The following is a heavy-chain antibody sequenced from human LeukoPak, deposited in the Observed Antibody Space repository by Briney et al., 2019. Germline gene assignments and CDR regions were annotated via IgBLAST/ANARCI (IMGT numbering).Heavy chain of an antibody. V-gene: IGHV4-4*07. Sequence: SETLSLTCTVSGGSMNSYYWSWIRRPAGKGLEWIGRIYSGGSTNYSPSLKSRVTISVDTSKNQFSLKLTSVAAADTAVYYCARDRWPAAMGGYYYYYMDVWGKGTTVTVSS. CDR1: GGSMNSYY. J-gene: IGHJ6*03. CDR3: ARDRWPAAMGGYYYYYMDV. CDR2: IYSGGST. D-gene: IGHD2-2*01.